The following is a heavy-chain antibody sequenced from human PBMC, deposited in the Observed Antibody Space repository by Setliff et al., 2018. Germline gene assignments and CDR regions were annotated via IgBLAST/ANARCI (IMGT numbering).Heavy chain of an antibody. D-gene: IGHD3-3*01. CDR1: GGSISSGSYY. CDR3: RFWSGYYKNDY. CDR2: ISTSESS. Sequence: SETLSLTCTVSGGSISSGSYYWSWIRQPAGKGLEWIGRISTSESSNYNPSLNSRVTISVDTSKNQFSLKLSSVTAADTAVYYCRFWSGYYKNDYWGQGTLVTVSS. J-gene: IGHJ4*02. V-gene: IGHV4-61*02.